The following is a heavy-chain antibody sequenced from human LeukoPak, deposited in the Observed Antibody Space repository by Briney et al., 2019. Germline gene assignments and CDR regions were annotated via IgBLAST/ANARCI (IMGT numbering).Heavy chain of an antibody. D-gene: IGHD5/OR15-5a*01. Sequence: ASVKVSCKASGYTFTNSAINWVRPAPGQGLEWMGWINTITGNPTYAQDFTGRFVFFLDTPVSTAYLQIRSLKAEDTAVYYCATKTGLDAFDIWGQGTMVTVSS. CDR1: GYTFTNSA. J-gene: IGHJ3*02. CDR2: INTITGNP. CDR3: ATKTGLDAFDI. V-gene: IGHV7-4-1*02.